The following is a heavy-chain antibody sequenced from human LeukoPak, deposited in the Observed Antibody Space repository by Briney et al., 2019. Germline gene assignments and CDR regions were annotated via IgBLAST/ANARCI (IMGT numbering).Heavy chain of an antibody. CDR1: GFTFDDYA. CDR3: AKDNSRLTLTGYFDY. CDR2: ISWNSGSI. V-gene: IGHV3-9*01. Sequence: GGSLRLSCAASGFTFDDYAMHWVRQAPGKGLEWVSGISWNSGSIGDADSVKGRFTISRDNAKNSLYLQMNSLRAEDTALYYCAKDNSRLTLTGYFDYWGQGTLVTVSS. D-gene: IGHD3-9*01. J-gene: IGHJ4*02.